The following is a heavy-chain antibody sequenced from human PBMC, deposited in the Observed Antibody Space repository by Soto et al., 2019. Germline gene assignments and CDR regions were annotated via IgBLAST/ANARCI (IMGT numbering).Heavy chain of an antibody. J-gene: IGHJ6*02. CDR3: ATDAPYSSSSNYYYYYGMDV. V-gene: IGHV1-69-2*01. D-gene: IGHD6-13*01. Sequence: EVQLVQSGAEVKKPGATVKISCKVSGYTFTDYYMHWVQQAPGKGLEWMGLVDPEDGETIYAEKFQGRVTITADTSTDTAYMELSSLRSEDTAVYYCATDAPYSSSSNYYYYYGMDVWGQGTTVTVSS. CDR1: GYTFTDYY. CDR2: VDPEDGET.